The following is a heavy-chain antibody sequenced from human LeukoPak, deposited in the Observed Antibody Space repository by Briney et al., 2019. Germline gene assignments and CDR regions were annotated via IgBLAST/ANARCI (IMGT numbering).Heavy chain of an antibody. Sequence: GGSLRLSCAASGFTFSDYYMSWIRQAPGKGLEWVSYISSSGSTIYYADSVKGRFTISRDNAKNSLYLQMNSLRAEDTAVYYCARAGAYSSGWLGYYYYGMDVWGQGTTVTVSS. CDR3: ARAGAYSSGWLGYYYYGMDV. CDR2: ISSSGSTI. D-gene: IGHD6-19*01. J-gene: IGHJ6*02. V-gene: IGHV3-11*01. CDR1: GFTFSDYY.